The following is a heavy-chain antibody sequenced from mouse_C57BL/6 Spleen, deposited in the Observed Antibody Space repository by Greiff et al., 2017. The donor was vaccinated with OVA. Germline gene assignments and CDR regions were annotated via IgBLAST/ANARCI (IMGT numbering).Heavy chain of an antibody. Sequence: VQLQQPGAELVMPGASVKLSCKASGYTFTSYWMHWVKQRPGKGLEWIGEIDPSDSYTNYNQKFKGKSTLTVDKSYSTAYMQLSSLTSEDYAVYYCGRRGYGSSSWFAYWGQGTLVTVSA. D-gene: IGHD1-1*01. CDR1: GYTFTSYW. J-gene: IGHJ3*01. V-gene: IGHV1-69*01. CDR2: IDPSDSYT. CDR3: GRRGYGSSSWFAY.